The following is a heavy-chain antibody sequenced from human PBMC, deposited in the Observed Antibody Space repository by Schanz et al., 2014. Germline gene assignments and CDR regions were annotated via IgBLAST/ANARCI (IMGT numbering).Heavy chain of an antibody. CDR2: IIPITGIT. V-gene: IGHV1-69*02. CDR3: ARIIDGDYLY. CDR1: GDTFRSYT. J-gene: IGHJ4*02. D-gene: IGHD4-17*01. Sequence: QVQLVQSGSELKKPGSSVKVSCKASGDTFRSYTINWVRHAPGQGLEWMGRIIPITGITNYAQKFQGRVTFTADTSTTTVYMDLASLTSDDTAVYFCARIIDGDYLYWGQGTLVTVSS.